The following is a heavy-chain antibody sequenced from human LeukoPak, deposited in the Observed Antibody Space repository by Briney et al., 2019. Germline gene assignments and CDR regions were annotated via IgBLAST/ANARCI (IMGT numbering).Heavy chain of an antibody. CDR3: AKEVAARWLDP. CDR2: IKEDGSEK. Sequence: GGSLRLSYAASGFTFSSYWMSWVRQAPGKGLECVANIKEDGSEKNYVDSVKGRFTISRDNANNSLYLQMNSLRAEDTAVYYCAKEVAARWLDPWGQGTLVIGSS. CDR1: GFTFSSYW. J-gene: IGHJ5*02. V-gene: IGHV3-7*01. D-gene: IGHD6-19*01.